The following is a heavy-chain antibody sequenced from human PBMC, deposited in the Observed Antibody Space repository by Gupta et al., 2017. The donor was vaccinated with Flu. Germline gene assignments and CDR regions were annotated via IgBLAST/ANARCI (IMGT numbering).Heavy chain of an antibody. V-gene: IGHV3-48*03. D-gene: IGHD6-13*01. J-gene: IGHJ4*02. CDR1: GFTFSSYE. CDR3: ARELGTSYSNERDFDY. Sequence: EVQLVESGGGLVQPGGSLRLSCAASGFTFSSYEMNWVRQAPGKGLEWVSYISSSGSTIYYADSVKGRFTISRDNAKNSLYLQMNSLRAEDTAVYYCARELGTSYSNERDFDYWGQGTLVTVSS. CDR2: ISSSGSTI.